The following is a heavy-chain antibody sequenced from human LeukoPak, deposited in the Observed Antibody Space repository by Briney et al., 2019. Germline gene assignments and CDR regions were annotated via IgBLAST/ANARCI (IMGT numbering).Heavy chain of an antibody. V-gene: IGHV3-20*04. CDR3: ARATYYYDSSGYYHIRDYFDY. CDR2: FNGNGGST. J-gene: IGHJ4*02. D-gene: IGHD3-22*01. CDR1: GFTFDDYG. Sequence: GGSLRLSCAASGFTFDDYGMSWVRQAPGKGLEWFSGFNGNGGSTGYADSVNGRFTISRDNAKNSLYLQMNSLRAEDTALYYCARATYYYDSSGYYHIRDYFDYWGQGTLVTVSS.